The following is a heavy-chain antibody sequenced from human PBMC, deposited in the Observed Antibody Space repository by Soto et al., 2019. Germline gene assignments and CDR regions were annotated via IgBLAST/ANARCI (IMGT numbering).Heavy chain of an antibody. CDR2: VNPSDGRA. D-gene: IGHD5-12*01. CDR1: GYRLRNYY. V-gene: IGHV1-46*01. J-gene: IGHJ4*02. Sequence: QVDLVQSGAEVKKPGASVKMSCKSSGYRLRNYYMHWVRQAPGQGLEWMGIVNPSDGRANYARKFQGRVTMTWDTSTTTLDMEVNSLRSDDTAIYYCARAELIVAGQAFDSWGQGTLVTVSS. CDR3: ARAELIVAGQAFDS.